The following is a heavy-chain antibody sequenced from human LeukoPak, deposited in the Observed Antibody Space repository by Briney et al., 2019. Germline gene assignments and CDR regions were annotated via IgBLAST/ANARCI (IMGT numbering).Heavy chain of an antibody. D-gene: IGHD3-3*02. Sequence: GGSLSLSCAASGFTFTTSWMTWVRQAPGKGLEWVGNINQDGSETWYVDSVEGRFTISRDNVKNSVSLQMNSLRAEDTAVYYCAKDTFDHYLDYWGQGTLVTVSS. CDR3: AKDTFDHYLDY. V-gene: IGHV3-7*03. CDR2: INQDGSET. J-gene: IGHJ4*02. CDR1: GFTFTTSW.